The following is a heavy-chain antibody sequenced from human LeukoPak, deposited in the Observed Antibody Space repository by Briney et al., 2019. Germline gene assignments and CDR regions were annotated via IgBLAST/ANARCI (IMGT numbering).Heavy chain of an antibody. CDR3: AKDMGVGAHDAFDI. D-gene: IGHD1-26*01. Sequence: GGSLRLSCAASGFTFDDYGMSWVRQAPGKGLEWVAFIRYDGSNKYYADSVKGRFTISRDNSKNTLYLQMNSLRAEDTAVYYCAKDMGVGAHDAFDIWGQGTMVTVSS. CDR2: IRYDGSNK. J-gene: IGHJ3*02. CDR1: GFTFDDYG. V-gene: IGHV3-30*02.